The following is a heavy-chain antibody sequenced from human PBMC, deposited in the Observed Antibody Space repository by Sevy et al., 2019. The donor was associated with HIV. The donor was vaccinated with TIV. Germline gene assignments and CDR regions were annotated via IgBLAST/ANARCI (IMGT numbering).Heavy chain of an antibody. J-gene: IGHJ4*02. CDR3: ARDPRMYGDYLLAYFDY. CDR1: GFTPSTYG. CDR2: IGYDGSNK. Sequence: GGSLRLSCAASGFTPSTYGMHWVRKAPGKGLEWVAVIGYDGSNKYNAHSVRGRFTISRDNSKNTLFLQMDSLRGEDTAVYYCARDPRMYGDYLLAYFDYWGQGTLVTVSS. V-gene: IGHV3-33*01. D-gene: IGHD2-8*01.